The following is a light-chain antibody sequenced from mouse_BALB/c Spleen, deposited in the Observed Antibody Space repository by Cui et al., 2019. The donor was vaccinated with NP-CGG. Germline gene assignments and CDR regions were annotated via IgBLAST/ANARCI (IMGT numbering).Light chain of an antibody. Sequence: QAVVTQESALTTSPGETVTLTCRSSTGAVTISNYANWVQEKPDHLFTGLIGGTNNRAPGVPARFSGSLIGDKAALTITGAQTEDDAIYFCALWYSNHWVFGGGTKVTVL. J-gene: IGLJ1*01. CDR2: GTN. V-gene: IGLV1*01. CDR1: TGAVTISNY. CDR3: ALWYSNHWV.